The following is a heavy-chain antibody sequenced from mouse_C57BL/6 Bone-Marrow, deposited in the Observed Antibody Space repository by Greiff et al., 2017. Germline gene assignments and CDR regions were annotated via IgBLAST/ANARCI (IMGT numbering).Heavy chain of an antibody. V-gene: IGHV1-15*01. Sequence: QVQLQQSGAELVRPGASVTLSCKASGYTFTDYEMHWVKQTPVHGLEWIGAIDPETGGTAYNQKFKGKAILTADKSSSTAYMELRSLTSEDSAVXYGTPNWEDYAMDYWGQGTSVTVSS. CDR2: IDPETGGT. D-gene: IGHD4-1*01. J-gene: IGHJ4*01. CDR1: GYTFTDYE. CDR3: TPNWEDYAMDY.